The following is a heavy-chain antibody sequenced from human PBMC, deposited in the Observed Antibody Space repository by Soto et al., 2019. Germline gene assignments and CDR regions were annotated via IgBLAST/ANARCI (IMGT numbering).Heavy chain of an antibody. CDR1: GFTFSSYA. CDR2: ISYDGSNK. J-gene: IGHJ5*02. CDR3: ATVFDL. V-gene: IGHV3-30-3*01. Sequence: GGSLRLSCAASGFTFSSYAMHWVRQAPGKGLEWVAVISYDGSNKYYADSVKGRFTISRDNPKNTLYLQMNSLRVEDTAVYYCATVFDLWGQGTLVTVSS. D-gene: IGHD4-17*01.